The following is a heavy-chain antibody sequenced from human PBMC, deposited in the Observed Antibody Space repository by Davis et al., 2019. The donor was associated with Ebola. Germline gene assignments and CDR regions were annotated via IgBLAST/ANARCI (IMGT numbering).Heavy chain of an antibody. Sequence: AASVTVSCKASGYTFTSYGISWVRQAPAQGLAGMGWISAYNGNTNYPQKLQGRVTMTTDTSTSTAYMELRSLRSDDTAVYYCARDYYDSSVYFQHWGQGTLVTVSS. V-gene: IGHV1-18*01. CDR2: ISAYNGNT. CDR3: ARDYYDSSVYFQH. J-gene: IGHJ1*01. CDR1: GYTFTSYG. D-gene: IGHD3-22*01.